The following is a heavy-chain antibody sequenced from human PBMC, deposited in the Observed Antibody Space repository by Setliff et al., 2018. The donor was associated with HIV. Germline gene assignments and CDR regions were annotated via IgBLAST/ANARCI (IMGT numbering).Heavy chain of an antibody. CDR3: ARGFVPPTRQGYYYMDV. Sequence: PSETLSLTCTVSGDSISGHFWNWIRQTPDKGLEWIGRAYYNGQDDHNPSLRSRLTISVDTSKNQFSLTLTSVTAADTAIYYCARGFVPPTRQGYYYMDVWGKGTTVTVSS. V-gene: IGHV4-59*11. D-gene: IGHD6-6*01. CDR1: GDSISGHF. CDR2: AYYNGQD. J-gene: IGHJ6*03.